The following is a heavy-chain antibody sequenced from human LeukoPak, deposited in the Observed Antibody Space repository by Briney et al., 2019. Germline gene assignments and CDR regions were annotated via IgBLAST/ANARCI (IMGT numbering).Heavy chain of an antibody. V-gene: IGHV1-69*05. D-gene: IGHD3-9*01. CDR3: ARGHYDILTGYPPGAFDI. J-gene: IGHJ3*02. CDR1: GGTFSSYA. Sequence: SVKVPCKASGGTFSSYAISWVRQAPGQGLEWMGGIIPIFGTANYAQKFQGRVTITTDESTSTAYMELSSLRSEDTAVYYCARGHYDILTGYPPGAFDIWGQGTMVTVSS. CDR2: IIPIFGTA.